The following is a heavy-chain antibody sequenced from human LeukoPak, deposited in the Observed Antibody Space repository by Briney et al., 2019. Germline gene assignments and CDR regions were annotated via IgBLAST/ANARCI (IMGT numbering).Heavy chain of an antibody. J-gene: IGHJ5*02. CDR1: GFTFSSYA. CDR3: AKDRAAAAGSDWFDP. V-gene: IGHV3-23*01. D-gene: IGHD6-13*01. Sequence: GGSLRLSCAASGFTFSSYAMSWVRQAPGKGLEWVSAISGSGGSTYYADSVKGRFTISRDNSKNTLYLQMSSLRAEDTAVYYCAKDRAAAAGSDWFDPWGQGTLVTVSS. CDR2: ISGSGGST.